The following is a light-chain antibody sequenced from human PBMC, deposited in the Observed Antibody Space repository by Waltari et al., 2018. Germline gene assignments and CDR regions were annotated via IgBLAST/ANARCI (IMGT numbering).Light chain of an antibody. J-gene: IGLJ3*02. Sequence: QLVLTQSPSASASLVASVKLTCTLSSGHSSNVIAWLHQQPEKGPRYLMKVNSDGSHSKGDKIPDRFSGSSSGAEHYLTISSLQSEDEADYYCQTGGHGTWVFGGGTKLTVL. CDR1: SGHSSNV. V-gene: IGLV4-69*01. CDR3: QTGGHGTWV. CDR2: VNSDGSH.